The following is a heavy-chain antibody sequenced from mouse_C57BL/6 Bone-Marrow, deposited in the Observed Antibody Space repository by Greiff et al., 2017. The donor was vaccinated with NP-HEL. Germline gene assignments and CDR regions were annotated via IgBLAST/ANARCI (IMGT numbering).Heavy chain of an antibody. CDR1: GYAFTNYL. Sequence: VQLQQSGAELVRPGTSVKVSCKASGYAFTNYLIEWVKQRPGQGLEWIGVINPGSGGTNYNEKFKGKATLTADKSSSTAYMQLSSLTSEDSAVYFCARRAFLLWMYYFDYWGQGTTLTVSS. CDR2: INPGSGGT. D-gene: IGHD2-1*01. V-gene: IGHV1-54*01. J-gene: IGHJ2*01. CDR3: ARRAFLLWMYYFDY.